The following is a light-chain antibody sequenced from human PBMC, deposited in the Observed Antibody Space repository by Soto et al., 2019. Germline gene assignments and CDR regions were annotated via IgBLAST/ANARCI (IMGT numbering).Light chain of an antibody. Sequence: DILITQNPSAQSGSVEVGGRLTCRASQSVSGWLAWYQQKPGEAPKLLIYDASALPRGVPSRFSGSGSGTKFTLTIASLLPDDFATYYCQQYETFSGPFGPGTKVAIK. CDR3: QQYETFSGP. CDR2: DAS. CDR1: QSVSGW. J-gene: IGKJ1*01. V-gene: IGKV1-5*01.